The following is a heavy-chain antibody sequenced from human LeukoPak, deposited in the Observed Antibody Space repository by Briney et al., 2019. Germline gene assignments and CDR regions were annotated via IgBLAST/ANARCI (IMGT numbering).Heavy chain of an antibody. CDR2: IYYSGST. V-gene: IGHV4-59*01. CDR1: GGSISSYY. Sequence: SETLSLTCTVSGGSISSYYWSWIRQPPGKGLEWIGYIYYSGSTNYNPPLKSRVTISVDTSKNQFSLKLSSVTAADTAVYYCARVLSGYCSSTSCYNWFDPWGQGTLVTVSS. D-gene: IGHD2-2*01. J-gene: IGHJ5*02. CDR3: ARVLSGYCSSTSCYNWFDP.